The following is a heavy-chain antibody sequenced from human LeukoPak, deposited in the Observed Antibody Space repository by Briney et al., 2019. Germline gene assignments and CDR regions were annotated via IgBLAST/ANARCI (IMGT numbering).Heavy chain of an antibody. CDR3: VRDRDWNIDL. J-gene: IGHJ5*02. CDR2: INRDGSTT. V-gene: IGHV3-74*01. D-gene: IGHD1/OR15-1a*01. Sequence: GGSLRLSCAASGFTFSNYWVHWVRQAPGKGLVWVSRINRDGSTTNYADSVKGRFAISRDNAKNTLYLQMNSLRVEDAAVYYCVRDRDWNIDLWGQGTLVTVSS. CDR1: GFTFSNYW.